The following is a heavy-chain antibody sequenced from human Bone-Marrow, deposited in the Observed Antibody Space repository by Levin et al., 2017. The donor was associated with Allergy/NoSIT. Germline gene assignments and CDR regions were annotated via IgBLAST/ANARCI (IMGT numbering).Heavy chain of an antibody. CDR2: IWYDGSNK. CDR3: ARDRGIAVAAGYFDL. Sequence: PGGSLRLSCAASGFTFSSYGMHWVRQAPGKGLEWVAVIWYDGSNKYYADSVKGRFTISRDNSKNTLYLQMNSLRAEDTAVYYCARDRGIAVAAGYFDLWGRGTLVTVSS. CDR1: GFTFSSYG. V-gene: IGHV3-33*01. J-gene: IGHJ2*01. D-gene: IGHD6-19*01.